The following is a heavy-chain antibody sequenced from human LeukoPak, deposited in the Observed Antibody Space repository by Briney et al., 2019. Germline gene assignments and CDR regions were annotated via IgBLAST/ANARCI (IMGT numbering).Heavy chain of an antibody. CDR3: ARSGSYFSFDI. J-gene: IGHJ3*02. V-gene: IGHV4-30-2*06. CDR2: IYQSGST. Sequence: SETLSLTCAVSGGSISGGGYSWGWIRQSPGKGLEWIGYIYQSGSTYYNPSLKSRVTISVDRSKNQFSLKLSSLTAADTAVYNSARSGSYFSFDIWGQGTMVTVSS. D-gene: IGHD1-26*01. CDR1: GGSISGGGYS.